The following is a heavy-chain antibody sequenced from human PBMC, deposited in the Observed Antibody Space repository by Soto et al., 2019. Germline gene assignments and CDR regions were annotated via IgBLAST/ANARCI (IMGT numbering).Heavy chain of an antibody. V-gene: IGHV3-33*05. Sequence: QVQLVESGGGVVQPGSSLRVSCVGSGFTFRSYVIHWVRQAPGKGLEWVALTSYDGSDKYYDDSVRGCFTISRDNSRNTVDLQMDSLRLEDTALYYCARWGTTGGLDVWGQGTLVSVSS. CDR2: TSYDGSDK. CDR3: ARWGTTGGLDV. CDR1: GFTFRSYV. J-gene: IGHJ1*01. D-gene: IGHD3-16*01.